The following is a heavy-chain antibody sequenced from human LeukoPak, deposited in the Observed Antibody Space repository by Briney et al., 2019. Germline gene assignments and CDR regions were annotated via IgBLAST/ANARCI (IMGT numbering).Heavy chain of an antibody. Sequence: GRSLRLSCAASGFTFDDYAMHWVRQAPGKGLEWVSGISWNSGSIGYADSVKGRFTISRDSAKNSLYLQMNSLRAEDTALYYCAKGGGFGDLRAHFDYWGQGTLVTVSS. D-gene: IGHD3-10*01. V-gene: IGHV3-9*01. CDR3: AKGGGFGDLRAHFDY. J-gene: IGHJ4*02. CDR2: ISWNSGSI. CDR1: GFTFDDYA.